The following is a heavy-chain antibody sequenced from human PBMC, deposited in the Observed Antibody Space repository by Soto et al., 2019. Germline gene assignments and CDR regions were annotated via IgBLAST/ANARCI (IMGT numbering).Heavy chain of an antibody. CDR1: GYTFTNYY. J-gene: IGHJ4*02. V-gene: IGHV1-46*01. CDR2: INPSGGST. Sequence: QVRLVQSGAEVKKPGASVKLSCKASGYTFTNYYMHWVRQAPGQGLEWMGIINPSGGSTNNAQKVQGRVTMTRDTSTSTVYMELSSLKSEDTAVYYCARAYYYDSGALDYWGKGTLVTVSS. D-gene: IGHD3-22*01. CDR3: ARAYYYDSGALDY.